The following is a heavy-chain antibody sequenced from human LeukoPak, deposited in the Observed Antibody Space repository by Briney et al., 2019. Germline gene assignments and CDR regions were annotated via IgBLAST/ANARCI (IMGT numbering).Heavy chain of an antibody. CDR2: ISGSDGST. D-gene: IGHD2/OR15-2a*01. V-gene: IGHV3-23*01. J-gene: IGHJ4*02. CDR1: GFTFSTYA. Sequence: LTGGSLRLSCAASGFTFSTYAMNWVRQAPGKGLEWVSAISGSDGSTYYADSVKGRFTISRDNSKNTLYLQMNSLRAEDTAVYYCARAGNTRFDYWGQGTLVTVSS. CDR3: ARAGNTRFDY.